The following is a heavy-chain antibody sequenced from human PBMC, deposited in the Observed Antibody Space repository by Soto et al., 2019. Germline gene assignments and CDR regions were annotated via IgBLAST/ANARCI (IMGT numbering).Heavy chain of an antibody. CDR3: ARQGQYSSGWYDY. CDR2: IDPSDSYT. CDR1: GYSFTSYW. D-gene: IGHD6-19*01. V-gene: IGHV5-10-1*01. Sequence: PXDSLKISFKGSGYSFTSYWISWVRQMPGKGLEWMGRIDPSDSYTNYSPSFQGHVTISADKSISTAYLQWSSLKASDTAMYYCARQGQYSSGWYDYWGQGTLVTVSS. J-gene: IGHJ4*02.